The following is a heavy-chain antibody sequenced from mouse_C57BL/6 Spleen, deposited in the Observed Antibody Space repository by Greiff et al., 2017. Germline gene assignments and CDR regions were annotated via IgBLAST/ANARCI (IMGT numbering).Heavy chain of an antibody. Sequence: EVKLVESGGGLVQSGRSLRLSCATSGFTFSDFYMEWVRQAPGKGLEWIAASRNKANDYTTEYSASVKGRFIVSRDTSQSILYLQMNALRAEDTAMYYCARENYYGDAMDYWGQGTSVTVSS. V-gene: IGHV7-1*01. CDR1: GFTFSDFY. J-gene: IGHJ4*01. CDR2: SRNKANDYTT. D-gene: IGHD1-1*01. CDR3: ARENYYGDAMDY.